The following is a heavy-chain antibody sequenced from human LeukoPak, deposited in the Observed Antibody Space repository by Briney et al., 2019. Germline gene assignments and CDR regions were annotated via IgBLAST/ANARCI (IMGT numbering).Heavy chain of an antibody. D-gene: IGHD3-22*01. V-gene: IGHV4-31*03. Sequence: SETLSLTCTASGGSISSGGYYWSWIRQHPGKGLEWIGYIYYSGSTYYNPSLKSRVTISVDTSRNQFSLKLSSVTAADTAVYYCARAGDSSGYSDYWGQGTLVTVSS. J-gene: IGHJ4*02. CDR1: GGSISSGGYY. CDR2: IYYSGST. CDR3: ARAGDSSGYSDY.